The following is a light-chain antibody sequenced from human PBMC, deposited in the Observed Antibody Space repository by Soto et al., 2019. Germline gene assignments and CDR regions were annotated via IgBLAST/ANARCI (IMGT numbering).Light chain of an antibody. CDR2: DSS. V-gene: IGKV3-11*01. J-gene: IGKJ4*01. CDR1: QSVTNY. Sequence: EIVLTQSPATLSLSPGERATLSCRASQSVTNYLAWYQQKPGQAPRLLIYDSSNRATGIPARFSGSGSGTDFTLTISNLEPEDFAVYYCQQRSNWPLLTFGGGTKVEI. CDR3: QQRSNWPLLT.